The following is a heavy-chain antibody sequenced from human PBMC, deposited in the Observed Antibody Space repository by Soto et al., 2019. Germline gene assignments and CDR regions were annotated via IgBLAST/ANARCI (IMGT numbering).Heavy chain of an antibody. Sequence: EVQLLESGGGWVQPGGSLRLSCAASGFTFSTYAMTWVRLAPGRGLEWVLGIKSSGSPTDYPESVKGRFTISRDNLMNTLFLDMNGRRAEDTAIYYCAKTPRGGASGDWYFDLWGRGTLVTVSS. CDR3: AKTPRGGASGDWYFDL. CDR1: GFTFSTYA. V-gene: IGHV3-23*05. J-gene: IGHJ2*01. D-gene: IGHD3-10*01. CDR2: IKSSGSPT.